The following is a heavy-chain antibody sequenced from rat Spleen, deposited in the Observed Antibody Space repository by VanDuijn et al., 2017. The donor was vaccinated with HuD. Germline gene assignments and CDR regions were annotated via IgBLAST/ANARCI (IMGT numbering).Heavy chain of an antibody. J-gene: IGHJ3*01. Sequence: EVQLQESGPGLVKPSQSLSLTCSVTFYSITSSYRWSWVRKFPGNKLEWMGYIDSAGSTNYNPSLKSRISITRDTSKNQFFLQVNSVTTEDTATYYCARQETSGYSNWFTYWGQGTLVTFSS. CDR3: ARQETSGYSNWFTY. V-gene: IGHV3-3*01. CDR2: IDSAGST. D-gene: IGHD4-3*01. CDR1: FYSITSSYR.